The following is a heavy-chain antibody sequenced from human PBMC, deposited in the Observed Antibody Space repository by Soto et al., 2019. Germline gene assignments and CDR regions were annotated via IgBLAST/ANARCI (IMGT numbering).Heavy chain of an antibody. Sequence: TLSLTCTVSGGSISSDYYYWSWIRQPPGKGLEWIGYIYYSGRTAYNPSLKSRIIISIDTSKNQFSLSLNSLNAADTAVYYCAGELSNSPEYFDFWGLGTLVTAPQ. CDR3: AGELSNSPEYFDF. CDR1: GGSISSDYYY. J-gene: IGHJ4*02. D-gene: IGHD6-6*01. CDR2: IYYSGRT. V-gene: IGHV4-30-4*01.